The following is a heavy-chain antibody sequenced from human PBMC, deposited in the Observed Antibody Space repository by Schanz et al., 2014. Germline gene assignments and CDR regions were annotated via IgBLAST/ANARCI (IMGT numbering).Heavy chain of an antibody. D-gene: IGHD1-7*01. CDR3: ARDRWNYEGGIFDI. Sequence: QVLLVQSGAEVKKPGSSVTVSCKASGDTLSSYGISWVRQAPGQGLEWMGRIIPNLGSANYAQKFQDRVTMTADKATSTAYMELSGLRSEDTAMYYCARDRWNYEGGIFDIWGQGPMVTVSS. J-gene: IGHJ3*02. CDR1: GDTLSSYG. V-gene: IGHV1-69*09. CDR2: IIPNLGSA.